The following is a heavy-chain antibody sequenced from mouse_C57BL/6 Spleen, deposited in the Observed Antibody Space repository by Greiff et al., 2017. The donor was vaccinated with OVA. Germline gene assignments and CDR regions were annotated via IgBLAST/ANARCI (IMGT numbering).Heavy chain of an antibody. CDR1: GYSITSGYY. Sequence: EVHLVESGPGLVKPSQSLSLTCSVTGYSITSGYYWNWIRQFPGNKLEWMGYISYDGSNNYNPSLKNRISITRDTSKNQFFLKLNSVTTEDTATYYCARGDGSSWDWFAYWGQGTLVTVSA. CDR2: ISYDGSN. CDR3: ARGDGSSWDWFAY. V-gene: IGHV3-6*01. J-gene: IGHJ3*01. D-gene: IGHD1-1*01.